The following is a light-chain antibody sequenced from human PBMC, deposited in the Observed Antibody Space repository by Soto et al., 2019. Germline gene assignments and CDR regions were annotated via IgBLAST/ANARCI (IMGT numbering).Light chain of an antibody. CDR3: QHYDNSPPMYT. CDR2: GAS. Sequence: ETVLTQSPGTLSLSPGERATLSCRASQSVSSSYLTWYQQKPGQAPRLLIHGASRRATGIPDRFSGSGSGTDFTLTISRLEPEDFAVYYCQHYDNSPPMYTFGQGTKLEIK. J-gene: IGKJ2*01. CDR1: QSVSSSY. V-gene: IGKV3-20*01.